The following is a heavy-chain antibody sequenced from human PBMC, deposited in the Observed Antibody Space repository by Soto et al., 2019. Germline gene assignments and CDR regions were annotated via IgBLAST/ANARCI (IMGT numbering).Heavy chain of an antibody. CDR2: ISGGGSTT. Sequence: EVQLLESGGGLVQPGGSLRLSCATSGFMFGSYAMNWVRQAPGKGLEWVSVISGGGSTTNYADSVRGRFTTSRDSSTDTVYLQMYSLRVEDTAVYYCAKARKYSSPYDSWSQGTLVTVSS. CDR3: AKARKYSSPYDS. J-gene: IGHJ5*01. V-gene: IGHV3-23*01. D-gene: IGHD6-19*01. CDR1: GFMFGSYA.